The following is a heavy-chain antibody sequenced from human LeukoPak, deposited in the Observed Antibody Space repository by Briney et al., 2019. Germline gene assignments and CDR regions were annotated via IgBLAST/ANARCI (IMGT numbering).Heavy chain of an antibody. Sequence: ASVEVSCKASGYTFTSYGISWVRQAPGQGLEWMGWISAYNGNTNFAQKLQGRVTMTTDTSTGTAYMDLRSLRSDDTAVYYCARDQAATNTQVRFCLDWGQGTLVTVSS. D-gene: IGHD3-9*01. CDR2: ISAYNGNT. CDR1: GYTFTSYG. V-gene: IGHV1-18*01. CDR3: ARDQAATNTQVRFCLD. J-gene: IGHJ4*02.